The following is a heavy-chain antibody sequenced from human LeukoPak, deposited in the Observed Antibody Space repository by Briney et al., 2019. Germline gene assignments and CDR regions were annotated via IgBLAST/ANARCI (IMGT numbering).Heavy chain of an antibody. CDR2: TSYSGST. CDR3: ARVYTRSSAIDY. V-gene: IGHV4-31*03. Sequence: SETLSLTCTVSGGSISSSDYYWSWIRQHPGKDLEWIGYTSYSGSTYYHPSLKSRVIISVDTSKNQFSLKLSSVTAADTAVYYCARVYTRSSAIDYWGQGTLVTVSS. D-gene: IGHD6-6*01. J-gene: IGHJ4*02. CDR1: GGSISSSDYY.